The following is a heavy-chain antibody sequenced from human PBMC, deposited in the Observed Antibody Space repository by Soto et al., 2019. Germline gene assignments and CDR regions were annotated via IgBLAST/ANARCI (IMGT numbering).Heavy chain of an antibody. V-gene: IGHV1-18*01. D-gene: IGHD3-3*01. J-gene: IGHJ4*01. CDR2: ISAYNGNT. Sequence: GQGLEWMGWISAYNGNTNYAQKLQGRVTMTTDTSTSTAYVELRSLRSDDTAVYYCAAGLGFGVAISDYWGNGTLVTGSS. CDR3: AAGLGFGVAISDY.